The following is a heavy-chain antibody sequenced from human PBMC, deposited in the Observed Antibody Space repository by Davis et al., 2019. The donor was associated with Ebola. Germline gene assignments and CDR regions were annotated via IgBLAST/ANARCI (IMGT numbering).Heavy chain of an antibody. V-gene: IGHV3-30*18. CDR2: ISYDGSNK. CDR1: GFTFSFYA. D-gene: IGHD1-26*01. Sequence: GGSLRLSCAASGFTFSFYAMHWVRQPPGKGLEWVAVISYDGSNKYYADSVKGRFTISRDNSNKSLYLQVNSLKPEDTAVYYCAKSAVGASLMGWFDPWGQGTLVTVSS. J-gene: IGHJ5*02. CDR3: AKSAVGASLMGWFDP.